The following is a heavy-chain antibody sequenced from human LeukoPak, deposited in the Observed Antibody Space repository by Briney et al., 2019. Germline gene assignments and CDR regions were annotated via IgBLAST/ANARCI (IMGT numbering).Heavy chain of an antibody. V-gene: IGHV3-74*01. CDR3: ARESSSLSRAFDF. D-gene: IGHD2-2*01. J-gene: IGHJ3*01. CDR1: GFSFSSYW. CDR2: INSDGSNT. Sequence: GGSLRLSCAASGFSFSSYWMHWVRQAPGKGLVWVSRINSDGSNTNYADSVKGRFTISRDNANNTLYLQMDSLRAEDTAVYYCARESSSLSRAFDFWGRGTMVTVSS.